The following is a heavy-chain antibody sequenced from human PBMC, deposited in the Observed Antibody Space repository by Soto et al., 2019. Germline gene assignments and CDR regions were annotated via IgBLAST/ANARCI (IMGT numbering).Heavy chain of an antibody. Sequence: GASVKVSCKASGYTFTSYAMHWVRQAPGQRLEWMGWINAGNGNTKYSQKFQGRVTITRDTSASTAYMELSSLRSEDTAVYYCASGIQLWSYYYYYGMDVWGQGTTVTVSS. CDR1: GYTFTSYA. V-gene: IGHV1-3*01. CDR3: ASGIQLWSYYYYYGMDV. CDR2: INAGNGNT. J-gene: IGHJ6*02. D-gene: IGHD5-18*01.